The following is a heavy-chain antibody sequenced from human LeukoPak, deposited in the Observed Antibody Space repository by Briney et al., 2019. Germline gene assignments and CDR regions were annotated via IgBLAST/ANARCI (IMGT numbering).Heavy chain of an antibody. Sequence: ASVKVSCRASGYAFTTISFSWVRQAPGQGLEWMGWISGANGNTNYAPQFQGRVTMTIDTSTSTAFMELRSLRSDDTAVYSCATDHYNAFHFWGQGTMVIVSS. CDR3: ATDHYNAFHF. J-gene: IGHJ3*01. V-gene: IGHV1-18*04. D-gene: IGHD3-10*01. CDR2: ISGANGNT. CDR1: GYAFTTIS.